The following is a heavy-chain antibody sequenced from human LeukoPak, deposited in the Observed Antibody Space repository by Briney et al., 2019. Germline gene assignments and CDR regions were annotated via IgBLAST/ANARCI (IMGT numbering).Heavy chain of an antibody. D-gene: IGHD3-16*01. CDR3: AGGDTSAHGY. V-gene: IGHV4-4*02. CDR1: GGSISSSNW. Sequence: SETLSLTCAVPGGSISSSNWWSWVRRPPGKGLEWIGEIYHSGSTNYSPSLKSRVTISIDMSKSQFSLKLSSVTAADTAAYYCAGGDTSAHGYWGQGTLVTVSS. J-gene: IGHJ4*02. CDR2: IYHSGST.